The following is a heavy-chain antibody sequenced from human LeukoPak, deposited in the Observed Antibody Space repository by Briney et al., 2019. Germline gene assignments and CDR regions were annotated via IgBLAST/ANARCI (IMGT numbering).Heavy chain of an antibody. D-gene: IGHD3-16*01. J-gene: IGHJ4*02. V-gene: IGHV3-53*01. CDR2: MYTGGTT. CDR1: GFTVSGTH. CDR3: AKDEATSGGGLAS. Sequence: GGSLSLPCAASGFTVSGTHMSWVRQAPGKGLEWVSAMYTGGTTYYADSVKGRFTISRDNSRNTLFLHMSSLRADDTAVYYCAKDEATSGGGLASWGQGTLVTVSS.